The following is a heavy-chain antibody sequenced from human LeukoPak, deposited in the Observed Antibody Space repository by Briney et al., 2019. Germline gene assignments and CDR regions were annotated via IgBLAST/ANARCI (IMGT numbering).Heavy chain of an antibody. J-gene: IGHJ4*02. CDR1: GFTLSSYG. CDR2: IRNDERNK. Sequence: GGSLRLSCVASGFTLSSYGMHWVRQAAGKGLVWVAFIRNDERNKYYADSVKGRFTISRDTSKNTLYLQMDSLRGEDTAVYYCVKDRAALDSWGQGTLVTVSS. V-gene: IGHV3-30*02. CDR3: VKDRAALDS. D-gene: IGHD6-13*01.